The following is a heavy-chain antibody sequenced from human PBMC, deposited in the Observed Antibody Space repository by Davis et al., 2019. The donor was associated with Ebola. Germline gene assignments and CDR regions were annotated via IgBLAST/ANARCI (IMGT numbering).Heavy chain of an antibody. V-gene: IGHV3-21*01. J-gene: IGHJ4*02. CDR1: GFTFSSYE. Sequence: GESLKISCAASGFTFSSYEMNWVCQAPGKGLEWVSSISSSSSYIYYADSVKGRFTISRDNSKNTLYLQMNSLRAEDTAVYYCARWRGLRFLEWPNRFDYWGQGTLVTVSS. CDR3: ARWRGLRFLEWPNRFDY. CDR2: ISSSSSYI. D-gene: IGHD3-3*01.